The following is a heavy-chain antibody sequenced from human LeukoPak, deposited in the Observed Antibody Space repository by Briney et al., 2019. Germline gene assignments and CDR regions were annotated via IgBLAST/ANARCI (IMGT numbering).Heavy chain of an antibody. J-gene: IGHJ4*02. V-gene: IGHV4-39*01. Sequence: SETLSLTCTVSGGSISSSSYYWGWIRQPPGKGLEWIGSIYYSGSTYCNPSLKSRVTISVDTSKNQFSLKLSSVTAADTAVYYCARRTGYSGYDLGFDYWGQGTLVTVSS. D-gene: IGHD5-12*01. CDR1: GGSISSSSYY. CDR3: ARRTGYSGYDLGFDY. CDR2: IYYSGST.